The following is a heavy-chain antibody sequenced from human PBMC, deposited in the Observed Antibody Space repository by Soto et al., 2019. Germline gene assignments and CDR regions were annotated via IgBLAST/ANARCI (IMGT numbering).Heavy chain of an antibody. CDR3: ARQDYYDSSDLDAYDI. J-gene: IGHJ3*02. Sequence: SETLSLTCTVSGGSISTYYWNWIRQPPGKGLEWIGYIYYSGSTNYNPSLKSRVTISVDTSKNQFSLKLSSVTAADTAVYYCARQDYYDSSDLDAYDIWGQGTMVTVSS. CDR1: GGSISTYY. V-gene: IGHV4-59*08. CDR2: IYYSGST. D-gene: IGHD3-22*01.